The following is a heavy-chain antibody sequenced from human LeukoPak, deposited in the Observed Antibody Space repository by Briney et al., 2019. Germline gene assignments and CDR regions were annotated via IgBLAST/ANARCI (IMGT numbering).Heavy chain of an antibody. CDR3: ARDNDILTN. Sequence: SQTLSLTCAISGDSVSSNNAVWNWIRQSPSRGLEWLGRTYYRSKWFNDYALSVRSRITINPDTSKNQFSLQLNSVTPEDTAVYYCARDNDILTNWGQGTLVTVSS. D-gene: IGHD3-9*01. V-gene: IGHV6-1*01. CDR2: TYYRSKWFN. J-gene: IGHJ4*02. CDR1: GDSVSSNNAV.